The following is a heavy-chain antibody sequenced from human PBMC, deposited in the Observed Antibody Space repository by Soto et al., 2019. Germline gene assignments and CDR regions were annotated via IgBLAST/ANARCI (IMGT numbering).Heavy chain of an antibody. CDR3: ARDLWGYCGTDCYPLDV. Sequence: PSETLSLTCTVSGGSISTSYYYWGWIRQPPGKGLEWIGSIHDSGRTYHNPSLKSRVIISLDTPKNQFSLKLNSVTAADTAVYYCARDLWGYCGTDCYPLDVWGQGTTVTVSS. J-gene: IGHJ6*02. V-gene: IGHV4-39*07. CDR2: IHDSGRT. D-gene: IGHD2-21*02. CDR1: GGSISTSYYY.